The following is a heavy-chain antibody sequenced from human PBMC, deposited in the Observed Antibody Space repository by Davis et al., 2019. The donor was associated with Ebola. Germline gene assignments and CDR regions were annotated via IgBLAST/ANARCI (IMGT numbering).Heavy chain of an antibody. D-gene: IGHD3-16*01. Sequence: SETLSLTCTVSGASISSSNYYWGWIRQPPGKGLEWIGYIYYSGSTYYNPSLKSRVTISVDTSKNQFSLKLSSVTAADTAVYYCARGRAFYYYYGMDVWGQGTTVTVSS. CDR1: GASISSSNYY. CDR3: ARGRAFYYYYGMDV. V-gene: IGHV4-39*07. CDR2: IYYSGST. J-gene: IGHJ6*02.